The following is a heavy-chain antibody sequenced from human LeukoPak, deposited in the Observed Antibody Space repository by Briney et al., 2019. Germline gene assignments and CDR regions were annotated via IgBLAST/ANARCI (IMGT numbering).Heavy chain of an antibody. Sequence: SETLSLTCTVSGGSTSSYYWSWIRQPPGKGVEWIGYIYYSGSTNYNPSLKSRVTISVDTSKNQFSLKLSSVTAADTAVYYCARYGGYCSGGSCPYFDYWGQGALVTVSS. CDR1: GGSTSSYY. J-gene: IGHJ4*02. CDR2: IYYSGST. CDR3: ARYGGYCSGGSCPYFDY. V-gene: IGHV4-59*01. D-gene: IGHD2-15*01.